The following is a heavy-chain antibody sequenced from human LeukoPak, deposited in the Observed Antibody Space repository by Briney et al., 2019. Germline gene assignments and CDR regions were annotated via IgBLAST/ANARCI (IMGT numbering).Heavy chain of an antibody. CDR2: IYYSGST. CDR1: GGSISSYY. CDR3: ARAGDYYDSSGYPH. D-gene: IGHD3-22*01. V-gene: IGHV4-59*01. Sequence: SETLSLTCTVSGGSISSYYWSWTRQPPGKGLEWIGYIYYSGSTNYNPSLKSRVTISVDTSKNQFPLKLSSVTAADTAVYYCARAGDYYDSSGYPHWGQGTLVTVSS. J-gene: IGHJ4*02.